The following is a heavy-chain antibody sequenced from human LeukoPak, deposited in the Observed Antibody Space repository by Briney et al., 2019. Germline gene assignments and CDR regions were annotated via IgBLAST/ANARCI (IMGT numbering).Heavy chain of an antibody. J-gene: IGHJ6*02. CDR1: GFTFSSYA. Sequence: GGSLRLSCAASGFTFSSYAMHWVRQAPGKGLEWVAVISYDGSNKYYADSVKGRFTISRDNSKNTLYLQMNSLRAEDTAVYYCARGPYYDILTGSPLYYGMDVWGQGTTATVSS. CDR2: ISYDGSNK. D-gene: IGHD3-9*01. V-gene: IGHV3-30-3*01. CDR3: ARGPYYDILTGSPLYYGMDV.